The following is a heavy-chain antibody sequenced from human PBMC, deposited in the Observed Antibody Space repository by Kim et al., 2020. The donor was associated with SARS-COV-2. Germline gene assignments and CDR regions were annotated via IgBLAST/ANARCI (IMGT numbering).Heavy chain of an antibody. V-gene: IGHV3-33*08. D-gene: IGHD3-22*01. CDR2: IWYDGSNK. CDR1: GFTFSSYG. CDR3: ARGDPIYYDSSGWAFDI. Sequence: GGSLRLSCAASGFTFSSYGMHWVRQAPGKGLEWVAVIWYDGSNKYYADSVKGRFTISRDNSKNTLYLQMNSLRAEDTAVYYCARGDPIYYDSSGWAFDIWGQGTMVTVSS. J-gene: IGHJ3*02.